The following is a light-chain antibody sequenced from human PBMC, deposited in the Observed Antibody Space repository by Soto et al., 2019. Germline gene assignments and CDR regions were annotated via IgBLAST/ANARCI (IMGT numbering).Light chain of an antibody. CDR1: QSVGST. CDR3: QQYKDWPTT. CDR2: GAY. Sequence: TLSVAPGERATLSCRASQSVGSTVAWYQQKPGHAPRLLMFGAYDRATGIPVRFSGSGSGTEFTLTISSLQSEDFAVYYCQQYKDWPTTFGQGTKVDIK. V-gene: IGKV3-15*01. J-gene: IGKJ1*01.